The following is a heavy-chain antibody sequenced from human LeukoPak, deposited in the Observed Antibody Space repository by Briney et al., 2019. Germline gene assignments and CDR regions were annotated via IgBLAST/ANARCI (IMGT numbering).Heavy chain of an antibody. D-gene: IGHD1-26*01. Sequence: SETLSLTCAVYGGSFSGYYWSWIRQPPGKGLEWIGEINHSGSTNYNPSLKSRVTISVDTSKNQFSLKLSSVTAADTAVYYCARGNLVGSTGLSGGNWFDPWGQGTLVTVSS. V-gene: IGHV4-34*01. CDR2: INHSGST. J-gene: IGHJ5*02. CDR3: ARGNLVGSTGLSGGNWFDP. CDR1: GGSFSGYY.